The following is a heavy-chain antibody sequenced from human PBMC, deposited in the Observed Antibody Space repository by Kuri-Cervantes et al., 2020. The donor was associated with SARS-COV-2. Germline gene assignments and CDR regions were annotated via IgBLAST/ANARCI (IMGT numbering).Heavy chain of an antibody. CDR3: AKDYDFWSGYYNWYYYYGMDV. Sequence: ETLSLTCTVSGGSISSYYWSWIRQPPGKGLEWVANIKQDGSEKYYVDSVKGRFTISRDNAKNSLYLQMNSLRAEDTAVYYCAKDYDFWSGYYNWYYYYGMDVWGQGTTVTVSS. D-gene: IGHD3-3*01. V-gene: IGHV3-7*01. CDR1: GGSISSYY. J-gene: IGHJ6*02. CDR2: IKQDGSEK.